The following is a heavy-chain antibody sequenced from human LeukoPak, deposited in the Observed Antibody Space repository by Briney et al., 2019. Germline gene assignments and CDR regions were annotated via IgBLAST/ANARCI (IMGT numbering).Heavy chain of an antibody. V-gene: IGHV3-7*01. Sequence: GGSLRLSCAASGFTFSSYWMSWDRQAPGKGLEWVANIKQDGSEKYYVDSVKGRFTISRDNAKNSLYLQMNSLRAEDTAVYYCARGRTRPTYYYYYYMDVWGKGTTVTVSS. CDR1: GFTFSSYW. CDR2: IKQDGSEK. D-gene: IGHD2-2*01. J-gene: IGHJ6*03. CDR3: ARGRTRPTYYYYYYMDV.